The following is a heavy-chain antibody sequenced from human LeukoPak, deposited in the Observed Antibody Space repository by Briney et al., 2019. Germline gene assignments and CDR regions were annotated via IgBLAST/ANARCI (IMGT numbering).Heavy chain of an antibody. J-gene: IGHJ5*02. Sequence: GGSLRLSCAASGFTFSSYAMHWVRQAPGKGLEWVAVISYDGSNKYYADSVKGRFTISRDNSKNTLYLQMNSLRAEDTAVYYCARDLTMVRGVIIDPWGQGTLVTVSS. V-gene: IGHV3-30*04. CDR2: ISYDGSNK. D-gene: IGHD3-10*01. CDR1: GFTFSSYA. CDR3: ARDLTMVRGVIIDP.